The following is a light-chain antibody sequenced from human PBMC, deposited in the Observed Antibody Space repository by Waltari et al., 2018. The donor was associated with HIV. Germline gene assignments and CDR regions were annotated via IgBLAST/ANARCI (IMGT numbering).Light chain of an antibody. CDR2: DIN. J-gene: IGLJ2*01. V-gene: IGLV1-40*01. Sequence: QSVLTQPPSVSGAPGQRVTISCTGSSSNIGAGYEVHWYQQLPGTGPKLLIYDINNRPSGVPDRVSGSKSGTSASLAITGLQAEDEADYYCQSYDSSLSGVLFGGGTKLTVL. CDR3: QSYDSSLSGVL. CDR1: SSNIGAGYE.